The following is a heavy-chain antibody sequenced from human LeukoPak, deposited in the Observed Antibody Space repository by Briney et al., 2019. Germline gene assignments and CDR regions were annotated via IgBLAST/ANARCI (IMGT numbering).Heavy chain of an antibody. D-gene: IGHD3-22*01. Sequence: SETLSLTCTVSGGSISSYYWSWIRQPAGKGLEWIGRIYTSGSTNYNPSLKSRVTMSVDTSKNQFSLKLSSVTAADTAVYYCAGGPNYYDSSGYSHFDYWGQGTLVTVSS. CDR2: IYTSGST. CDR1: GGSISSYY. J-gene: IGHJ4*02. CDR3: AGGPNYYDSSGYSHFDY. V-gene: IGHV4-4*07.